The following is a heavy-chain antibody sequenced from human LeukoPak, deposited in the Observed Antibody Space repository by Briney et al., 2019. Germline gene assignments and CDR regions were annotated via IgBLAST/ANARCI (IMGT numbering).Heavy chain of an antibody. CDR2: ISSSGSTI. CDR1: GFTFSSYE. V-gene: IGHV3-48*03. CDR3: ARGSTWGGDY. D-gene: IGHD3-16*01. Sequence: GGSLRLSCAASGFTFSSYEMNWVRQAPGKGLEWVSYISSSGSTIYYADSVKGRFTVSRDNAKNLLYLQMSSLRAEDAAVYYCARGSTWGGDYWGQGTLVTVSS. J-gene: IGHJ4*02.